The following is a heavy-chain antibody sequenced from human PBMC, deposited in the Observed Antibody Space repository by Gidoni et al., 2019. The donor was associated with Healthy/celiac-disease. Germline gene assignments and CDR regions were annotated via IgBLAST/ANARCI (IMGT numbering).Heavy chain of an antibody. Sequence: QVQLVQSGAEVKKPGASVKVSCKASGYTLTSYYMHWVRQAPVQGLEWVGIINPSGGSTSYAQKFQGRVTMTRDTSTSTVYMELSSLRSEDTAVYYCARDPDSSSWYAWFDPWGQGTLVTVSS. CDR1: GYTLTSYY. CDR3: ARDPDSSSWYAWFDP. D-gene: IGHD6-13*01. CDR2: INPSGGST. J-gene: IGHJ5*02. V-gene: IGHV1-46*01.